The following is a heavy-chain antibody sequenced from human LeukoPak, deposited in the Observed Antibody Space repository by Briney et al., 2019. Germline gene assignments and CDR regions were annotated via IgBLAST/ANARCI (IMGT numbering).Heavy chain of an antibody. J-gene: IGHJ4*02. CDR3: AKDRYSSGWGSWYFDF. CDR2: ISGSGGST. CDR1: GFTFSSYA. Sequence: QSGGSLRLSCAASGFTFSSYAMSWVRQAPGKGLEWVSAISGSGGSTYYADSVKGRFTISRDNSKNTLYLQMNSLRAEDTAVYYCAKDRYSSGWGSWYFDFWGQGTLVTVSS. D-gene: IGHD6-19*01. V-gene: IGHV3-23*01.